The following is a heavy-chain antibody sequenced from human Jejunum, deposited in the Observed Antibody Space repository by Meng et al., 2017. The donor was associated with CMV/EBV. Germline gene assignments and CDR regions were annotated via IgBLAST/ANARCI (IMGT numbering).Heavy chain of an antibody. V-gene: IGHV4-39*07. CDR1: GAPIRSGSHS. Sequence: QMQLQESGPGRVKPAETLSLTWTASGAPIRSGSHSWAWFRQPPGKRLEWIGSMYFSGIADYNPSLKSRVTISLHATQKQFSLRLTSVTAADSAVYFCARYLTNKWFYYWGQGTLVTVSS. CDR2: MYFSGIA. D-gene: IGHD1-26*01. CDR3: ARYLTNKWFYY. J-gene: IGHJ4*02.